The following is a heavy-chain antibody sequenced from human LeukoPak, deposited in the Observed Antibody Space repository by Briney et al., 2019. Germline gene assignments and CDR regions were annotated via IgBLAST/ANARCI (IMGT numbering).Heavy chain of an antibody. J-gene: IGHJ4*02. CDR1: GFSFSDFT. CDR2: VRGKTNDYAT. CDR3: RSTQIVGPDY. D-gene: IGHD2/OR15-2a*01. V-gene: IGHV3-73*01. Sequence: PGGSLRLSCAASGFSFSDFTIHWVRQASGKGLEWVGRVRGKTNDYATTYAASLEGRVTISRDDSTNTAYLQMNSLKIEDTAVYFCRSTQIVGPDYWGQGTQVTVSS.